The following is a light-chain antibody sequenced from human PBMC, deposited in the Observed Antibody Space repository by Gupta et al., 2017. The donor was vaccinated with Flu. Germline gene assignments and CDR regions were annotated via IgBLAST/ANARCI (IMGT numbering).Light chain of an antibody. CDR2: RNN. V-gene: IGLV1-47*01. CDR3: EAWEDSRSGDWV. Sequence: QSVLTQPPSASGTPGQMVTISCSGSSSNIGSNYVYWYQQLPGTAPKLLIYRNNQRRSGGPDRFSGSKSGTSASLAISGLRAEEEADYYCEAWEDSRSGDWVFGGGTKLTGL. CDR1: SSNIGSNY. J-gene: IGLJ3*02.